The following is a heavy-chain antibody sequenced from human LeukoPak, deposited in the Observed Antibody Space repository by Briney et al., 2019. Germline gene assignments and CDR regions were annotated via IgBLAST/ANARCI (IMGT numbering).Heavy chain of an antibody. CDR3: ARESKAVAGTSYYYMDV. CDR2: ISSNGGST. V-gene: IGHV3-64*01. Sequence: GGSLRLSCAASGFTFSSYAMHWVRQAPGKGLEYVSAISSNGGSTYYANSVKGRFTISRDNSKNTLYLQMGSLRAEDMAVYYCARESKAVAGTSYYYMDVWGKGTTVTISS. CDR1: GFTFSSYA. J-gene: IGHJ6*03. D-gene: IGHD6-19*01.